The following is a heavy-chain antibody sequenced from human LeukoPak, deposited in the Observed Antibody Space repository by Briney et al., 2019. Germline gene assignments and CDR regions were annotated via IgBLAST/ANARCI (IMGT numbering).Heavy chain of an antibody. V-gene: IGHV1-2*02. CDR2: INPNSGGT. CDR1: GYTFTGYY. Sequence: ASVKDSCKASGYTFTGYYMHWVRQAPGQGLEWMGWINPNSGGTNYAQKFQGRVTMTRDTSTSTAYMELSRLTSDDAAVYYCARDGAVAGTAYPEYWGQGTLVTVSS. J-gene: IGHJ4*02. CDR3: ARDGAVAGTAYPEY. D-gene: IGHD6-19*01.